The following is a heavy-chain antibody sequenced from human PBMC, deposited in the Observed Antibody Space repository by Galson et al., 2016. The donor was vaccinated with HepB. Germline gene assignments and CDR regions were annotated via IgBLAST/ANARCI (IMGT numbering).Heavy chain of an antibody. CDR2: ISGSGGST. CDR3: AKDVSYSDYGPYHYFYGLDV. V-gene: IGHV3-23*01. CDR1: GLTFSSYA. J-gene: IGHJ6*04. Sequence: SLRLSCAASGLTFSSYAMNWVRQAPGEGLEWASSISGSGGSTYCADAVKGRFTISRDNSKNRLYLQRTSLRAEDTAIYYCAKDVSYSDYGPYHYFYGLDVWGKGTTVTVSS. D-gene: IGHD4-17*01.